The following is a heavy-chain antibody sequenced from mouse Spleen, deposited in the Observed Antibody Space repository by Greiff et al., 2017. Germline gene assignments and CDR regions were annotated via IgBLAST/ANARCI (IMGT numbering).Heavy chain of an antibody. CDR1: GYTFTDYE. J-gene: IGHJ1*03. CDR3: TRWENYYGSSSWYFDV. D-gene: IGHD1-1*01. V-gene: IGHV1-15*01. CDR2: IDPETGGT. Sequence: QVQLQQSGAELVRPGASVTLSCKASGYTFTDYEMHWVKQTPVHGLEWIGAIDPETGGTAYNQKFKGKAILTADKSSSTAYMELRSLTSEDSAVYYCTRWENYYGSSSWYFDVWGTGTTVTVSS.